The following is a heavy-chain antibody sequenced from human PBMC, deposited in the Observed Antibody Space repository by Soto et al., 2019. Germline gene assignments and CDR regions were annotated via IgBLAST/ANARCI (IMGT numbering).Heavy chain of an antibody. J-gene: IGHJ6*02. CDR3: ARESAYCDYEGYYYYGMDV. D-gene: IGHD4-17*01. CDR1: GFTFSSYG. CDR2: IWYDGSNK. Sequence: QVQLVESGGGVVQPGRSLRLSCAASGFTFSSYGMHWVRQAPGKGLEWVAVIWYDGSNKYYADSVKGRFTISRDNSKNPLYLQMNSLRAEDTAVYYCARESAYCDYEGYYYYGMDVWGQGTTVTVSS. V-gene: IGHV3-33*01.